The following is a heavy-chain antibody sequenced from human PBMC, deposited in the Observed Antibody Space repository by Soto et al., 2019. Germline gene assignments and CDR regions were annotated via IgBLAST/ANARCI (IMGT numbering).Heavy chain of an antibody. CDR3: ARIGNFGVADFDY. CDR1: GGSISSSSYY. V-gene: IGHV4-39*01. CDR2: IYYSGST. Sequence: PSETLSLTCTVSGGSISSSSYYWGWIRQPPGKGLEWIGSIYYSGSTYYNPSLKSRVTISVDTSKNQFSLKLSSVTAADTAVYYCARIGNFGVADFDYWGQGTLVTVSS. D-gene: IGHD3-3*01. J-gene: IGHJ4*02.